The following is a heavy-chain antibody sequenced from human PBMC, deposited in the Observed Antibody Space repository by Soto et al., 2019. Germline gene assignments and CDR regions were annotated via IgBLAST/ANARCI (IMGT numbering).Heavy chain of an antibody. D-gene: IGHD3-9*01. CDR1: GFTFRRYA. CDR3: AREAHYDILTGYYGTGFDP. J-gene: IGHJ5*02. Sequence: GGSLRLSCAASGFTFRRYAMSWVRQAPGKGLEWVSVIYSGGSTYYADSVKGRFTISRDNSKNTLYLQMNSLRAEGTAVYYCAREAHYDILTGYYGTGFDPWGQGTLVTVSS. CDR2: IYSGGST. V-gene: IGHV3-66*01.